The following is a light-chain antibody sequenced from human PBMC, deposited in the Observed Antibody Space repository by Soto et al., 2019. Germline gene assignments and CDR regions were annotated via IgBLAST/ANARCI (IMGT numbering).Light chain of an antibody. J-gene: IGKJ1*01. CDR2: WAS. CDR1: QSVLYSSNNKNY. CDR3: QQYSSTPWT. V-gene: IGKV4-1*01. Sequence: DIVMTQSPDSLAVSLGERATINCKSSQSVLYSSNNKNYLAWYQQKPGQPPKLLIYWASTRESGVPDRFSGSGSGTDFPLAISSLPAEDVAVYYWQQYSSTPWTFGQGTKVEIK.